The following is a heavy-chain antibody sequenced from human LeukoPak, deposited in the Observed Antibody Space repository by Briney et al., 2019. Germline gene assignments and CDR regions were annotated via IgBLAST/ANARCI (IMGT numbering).Heavy chain of an antibody. CDR2: IYPGDSDT. CDR3: ARRGYSYSDFDF. V-gene: IGHV5-51*01. Sequence: GESLKISCKGSGYSFTTYWIGWVRQMPGKGLDWMGIIYPGDSDTRYSPSFRGQVTISADKPINTAYLQWSGLKASDTAMYYCARRGYSYSDFDFWGQGTLVTVSS. D-gene: IGHD5-18*01. CDR1: GYSFTTYW. J-gene: IGHJ4*02.